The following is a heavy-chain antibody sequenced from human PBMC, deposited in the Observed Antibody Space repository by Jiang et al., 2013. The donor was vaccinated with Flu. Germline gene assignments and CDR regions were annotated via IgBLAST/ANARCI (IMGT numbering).Heavy chain of an antibody. J-gene: IGHJ4*02. CDR3: ARVTRAWYGVGN. Sequence: GSGLVKPSETLSLTCTVLGGATNSNYWTWIRQPPGKGLEWIGYVDHSGPARYNPSLRGRATLSLDTSQNHFSLRLTSVTAADTAVYYCARVTRAWYGVGNWGLGKLVTVSS. V-gene: IGHV4-59*01. D-gene: IGHD6-19*01. CDR1: GGATNSNY. CDR2: VDHSGPA.